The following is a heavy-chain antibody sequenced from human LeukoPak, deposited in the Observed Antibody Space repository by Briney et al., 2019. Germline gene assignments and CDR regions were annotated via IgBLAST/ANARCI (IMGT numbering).Heavy chain of an antibody. Sequence: GGSLRLSCAASGFTFSSYAMSWVRQAPGKGLALVSTFSGSGDSTYYADSVKGRFTISRDNSKNTLYLQMNSLRAEDTAIYYCAKDFVTRGFGELFGYWGQGTLVTVSS. CDR3: AKDFVTRGFGELFGY. D-gene: IGHD3-10*01. V-gene: IGHV3-23*01. J-gene: IGHJ4*02. CDR2: FSGSGDST. CDR1: GFTFSSYA.